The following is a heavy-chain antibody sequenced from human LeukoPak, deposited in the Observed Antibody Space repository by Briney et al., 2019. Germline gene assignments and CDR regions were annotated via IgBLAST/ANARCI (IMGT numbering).Heavy chain of an antibody. J-gene: IGHJ6*04. CDR3: ARTDPMDV. CDR1: GGSITKNGYY. V-gene: IGHV4-39*07. CDR2: MHYSGST. Sequence: SEPLSLTGSVSGGSITKNGYYWGWIRQSPETGLEWIGSMHYSGSTNYNPSLKSRVTISVDTSKNQFSLKLSSVTAADTAVYYCARTDPMDVWGKGTTVTVSS.